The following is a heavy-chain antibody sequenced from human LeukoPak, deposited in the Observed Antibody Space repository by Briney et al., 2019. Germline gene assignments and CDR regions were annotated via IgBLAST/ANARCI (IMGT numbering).Heavy chain of an antibody. CDR2: IYYSGST. CDR3: ARDFYYYGMDV. CDR1: GGSISSRTYY. Sequence: SETLSLTCTVSGGSISSRTYYWGWIRQPPGKGLEWIGSIYYSGSTYYSPSLKSRVTVSVDTSKNHFSLRLSSVTAADTAVYYCARDFYYYGMDVWGQGTTVTVSS. J-gene: IGHJ6*02. V-gene: IGHV4-39*02.